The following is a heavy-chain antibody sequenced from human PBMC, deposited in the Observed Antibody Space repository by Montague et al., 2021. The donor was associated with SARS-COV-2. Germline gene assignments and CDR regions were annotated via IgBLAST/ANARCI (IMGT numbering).Heavy chain of an antibody. Sequence: SETLSLTCAVYGGSFSGYYLNWIRQPPGKGLEWIGEINHSGSTNYNPSLKSRVTIAVDTSKNQFSLKLTSVTAADTAVFYCARSTVTNSPFGFSNKLRSRYNGMDVWGQGTTVTVPS. CDR3: ARSTVTNSPFGFSNKLRSRYNGMDV. V-gene: IGHV4-34*01. D-gene: IGHD4-17*01. CDR1: GGSFSGYY. CDR2: INHSGST. J-gene: IGHJ6*02.